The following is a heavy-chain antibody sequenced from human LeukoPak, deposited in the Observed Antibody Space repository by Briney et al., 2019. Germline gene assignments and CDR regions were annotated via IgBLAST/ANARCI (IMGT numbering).Heavy chain of an antibody. CDR3: ARDLSSVGSGSYYTGDY. CDR1: GGSISSSSYY. CDR2: IYYSGST. V-gene: IGHV4-39*07. Sequence: SETLSLTCTGSGGSISSSSYYWGWIRQPPGKGLEWIGSIYYSGSTYYNPSLKSRVTISVDTSKNQFSLKLSSVTAADTAVYYCARDLSSVGSGSYYTGDYWGQGTLVTVSS. D-gene: IGHD3-10*01. J-gene: IGHJ4*02.